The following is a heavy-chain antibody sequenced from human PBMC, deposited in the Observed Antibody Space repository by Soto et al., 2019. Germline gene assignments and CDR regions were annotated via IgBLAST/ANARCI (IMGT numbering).Heavy chain of an antibody. Sequence: SETLSLTCTVSGGSISSSSYYWGWIRQPPGKGLEWIGSIYYSGSTYYNPSLKSRVTISVDTSKNQFSLKLSSVTAADTAVYYCASQEAAAPTYYFDYWGQGTLVTVSS. CDR2: IYYSGST. J-gene: IGHJ4*02. CDR3: ASQEAAAPTYYFDY. CDR1: GGSISSSSYY. V-gene: IGHV4-39*01. D-gene: IGHD6-13*01.